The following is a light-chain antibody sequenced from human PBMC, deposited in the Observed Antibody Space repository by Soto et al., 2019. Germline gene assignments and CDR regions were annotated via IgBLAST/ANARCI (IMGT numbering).Light chain of an antibody. CDR1: SSDVGGYNY. J-gene: IGLJ2*01. Sequence: QSALTQPASVSGSPGQSITISCTGTSSDVGGYNYVSWYQQHPGKAPKLMIYAVSSRPSGVSNRFSGSKSGNTASLTISGLQAEDEADYYCSSYTSSSTRGAFGGGTKVTVL. CDR3: SSYTSSSTRGA. CDR2: AVS. V-gene: IGLV2-14*01.